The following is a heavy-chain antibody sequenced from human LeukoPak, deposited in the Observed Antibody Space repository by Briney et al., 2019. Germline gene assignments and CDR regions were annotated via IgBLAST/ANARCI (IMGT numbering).Heavy chain of an antibody. V-gene: IGHV3-9*01. CDR1: GFTFDDYA. CDR2: ISWNSGSL. CDR3: AKGCSSTSCPDGHYYGMDV. D-gene: IGHD2-2*01. Sequence: PGRSLRLSWAASGFTFDDYAMHWVRQAPGKGLEWVSDISWNSGSLGYADSVKGRFTISRDNAKNSLYLEMNSLRAEDTALYYCAKGCSSTSCPDGHYYGMDVWGQGTTVIVSS. J-gene: IGHJ6*02.